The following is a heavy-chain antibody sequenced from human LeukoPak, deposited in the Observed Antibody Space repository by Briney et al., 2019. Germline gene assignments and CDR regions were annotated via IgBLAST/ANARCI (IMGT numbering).Heavy chain of an antibody. Sequence: ASVKVSCKASGYTFTSYGISWVRQAPGQGLEWMGWISAYNGNTNYAQKLQGRVTMTTDTSTSTAYMELRSLRSDDTAVYYRARDDRATYYDILTGYYIRPSTPDYWGQGTLVTVSS. V-gene: IGHV1-18*01. CDR3: ARDDRATYYDILTGYYIRPSTPDY. J-gene: IGHJ4*02. CDR2: ISAYNGNT. D-gene: IGHD3-9*01. CDR1: GYTFTSYG.